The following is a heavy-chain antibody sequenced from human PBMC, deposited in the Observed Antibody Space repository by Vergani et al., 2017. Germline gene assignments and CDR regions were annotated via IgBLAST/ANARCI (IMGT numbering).Heavy chain of an antibody. J-gene: IGHJ4*02. V-gene: IGHV1-69*12. CDR3: ARGIVVVAATPPYDSSGYYYYFDY. CDR1: GVTFSSYA. CDR2: IIPIFGTA. D-gene: IGHD3-22*01. Sequence: QVQLVQSGAEVKKPGSSVKVSCKASGVTFSSYAISWVRQAPGQGLEWMGGIIPIFGTANYAQKFQGRVTITADESTSTAYMELSSLRSEDTAVYYCARGIVVVAATPPYDSSGYYYYFDYWGQGTLVTVSS.